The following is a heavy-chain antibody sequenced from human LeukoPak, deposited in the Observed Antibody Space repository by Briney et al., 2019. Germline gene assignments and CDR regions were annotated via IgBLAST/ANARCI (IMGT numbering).Heavy chain of an antibody. CDR3: AKSPLSTIFGVVID. Sequence: GGSLRLSCAASGVTFSSYAMSWVRQAPGKGLEWVSGISGSGGSTYYADSVKGRFTISRDNSKNTLYLQINSLRAEDTAVYYCAKSPLSTIFGVVIDWGQGTLVTVSS. CDR1: GVTFSSYA. CDR2: ISGSGGST. J-gene: IGHJ4*02. D-gene: IGHD3-3*01. V-gene: IGHV3-23*01.